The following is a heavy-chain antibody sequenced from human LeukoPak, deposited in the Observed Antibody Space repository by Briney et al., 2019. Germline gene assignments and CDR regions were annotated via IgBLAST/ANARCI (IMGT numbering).Heavy chain of an antibody. Sequence: PGGSLRLSCAASGFTFSSYGMHWVRQAPGKGLEWVTFIRYDGSNKYYADSVKGRFTISRDNSKNTLYLQMNSLRAEDTAVYYCAKDVVPYNWNDGWFDPWGQGTLVTVPS. V-gene: IGHV3-30*02. CDR3: AKDVVPYNWNDGWFDP. J-gene: IGHJ5*02. D-gene: IGHD1-1*01. CDR2: IRYDGSNK. CDR1: GFTFSSYG.